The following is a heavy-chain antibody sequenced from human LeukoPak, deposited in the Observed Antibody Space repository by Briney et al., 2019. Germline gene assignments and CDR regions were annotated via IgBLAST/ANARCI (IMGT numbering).Heavy chain of an antibody. CDR3: AAGYCSGGSCYHGFDP. Sequence: GESLKISCQGSGYSFTSYWIGWVRQMPGKGLEWMGIIYPGDSDTRYSPSFQGQVTISADKSISTAYLQWSSLKASDTAMYYCAAGYCSGGSCYHGFDPWGQGTLVTVSS. CDR2: IYPGDSDT. V-gene: IGHV5-51*01. CDR1: GYSFTSYW. D-gene: IGHD2-15*01. J-gene: IGHJ5*02.